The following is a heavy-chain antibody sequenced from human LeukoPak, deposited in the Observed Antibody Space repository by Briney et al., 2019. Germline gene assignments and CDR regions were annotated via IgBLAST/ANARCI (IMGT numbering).Heavy chain of an antibody. D-gene: IGHD3-10*01. J-gene: IGHJ6*02. CDR2: IYHSGST. CDR1: GGSISSSNW. Sequence: SETLSLTCAVSGGSISSSNWWSWVRQPPGKGLEWIGEIYHSGSTNYNPSLKSRVTISVDTSKNQFSLKLSSVTAADTAVYYCARQPRIGGLNYYGMDVWGQGTTVTVSS. V-gene: IGHV4-4*02. CDR3: ARQPRIGGLNYYGMDV.